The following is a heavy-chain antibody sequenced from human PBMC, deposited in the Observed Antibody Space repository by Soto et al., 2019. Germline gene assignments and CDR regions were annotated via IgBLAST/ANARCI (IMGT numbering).Heavy chain of an antibody. D-gene: IGHD1-26*01. CDR3: AREWELPNYYGMDV. CDR1: GFTVSSNY. Sequence: GGSLRLSCAASGFTVSSNYMSWVRQAPGKGLEWVSVIYSGGSTYYADSVKGRFTISRDNSKNTVHLQMNSLRAEDTAVYYCAREWELPNYYGMDVWGQGTTVTVSS. J-gene: IGHJ6*02. V-gene: IGHV3-53*01. CDR2: IYSGGST.